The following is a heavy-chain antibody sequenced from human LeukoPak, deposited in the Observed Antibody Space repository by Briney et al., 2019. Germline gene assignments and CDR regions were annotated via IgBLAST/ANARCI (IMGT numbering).Heavy chain of an antibody. V-gene: IGHV4-39*01. Sequence: PSETLSLTCTVSGVSITSDTYYSGWIRQPPGKGLEWTVSMSGGNIYYNPSLKSRVTMYADTSKNKFTLSLSSVTAADTAVYYCTRRYNFDYEWGQGTLVTVTP. CDR3: TRRYNFDYE. J-gene: IGHJ4*02. D-gene: IGHD5-18*01. CDR2: MSGGNI. CDR1: GVSITSDTYY.